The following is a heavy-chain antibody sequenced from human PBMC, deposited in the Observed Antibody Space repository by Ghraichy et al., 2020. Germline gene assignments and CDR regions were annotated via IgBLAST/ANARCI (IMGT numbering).Heavy chain of an antibody. CDR2: ISYDGSNK. D-gene: IGHD3-9*01. CDR3: AKGRYFDWLLTEVAFDI. CDR1: GFTFSSYG. Sequence: LSLTCAASGFTFSSYGMHWVRQAPGKGLEWVAVISYDGSNKYYADSVKGRFTISRDNSKNTLYLQMNSLRAEDTAVYYCAKGRYFDWLLTEVAFDIWGQGTMVTVSS. J-gene: IGHJ3*02. V-gene: IGHV3-30*18.